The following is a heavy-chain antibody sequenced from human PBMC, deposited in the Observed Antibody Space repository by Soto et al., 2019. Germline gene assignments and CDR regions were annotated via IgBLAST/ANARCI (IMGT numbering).Heavy chain of an antibody. Sequence: ASVKVSCKVSGYTLTELSMHWVRQAPGKGLEWMGGFDPEDGETIYAQKFQGRVTMTEDTSTDTAYMELSSLRSEDTAVYYCATSTIYGSGSYYLVDYWGQGNLVTVSS. V-gene: IGHV1-24*01. CDR3: ATSTIYGSGSYYLVDY. J-gene: IGHJ4*02. CDR2: FDPEDGET. D-gene: IGHD3-10*01. CDR1: GYTLTELS.